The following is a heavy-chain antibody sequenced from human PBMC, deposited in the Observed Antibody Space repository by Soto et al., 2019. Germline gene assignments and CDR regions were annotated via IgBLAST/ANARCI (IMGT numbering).Heavy chain of an antibody. V-gene: IGHV4-34*01. CDR1: GGSFSFYY. J-gene: IGHJ4*02. CDR3: ATRFYDSSGYYLFYFDS. CDR2: INHSGST. Sequence: QVQLHQWGAGLLKPSETLSLTCAVSGGSFSFYYWSWIRQPPGKELEWIGEINHSGSTNYNSSLKSRVTISVYTSKNQFSLKLSSVTAADTAVYYCATRFYDSSGYYLFYFDSWGQGTLVTVSS. D-gene: IGHD3-22*01.